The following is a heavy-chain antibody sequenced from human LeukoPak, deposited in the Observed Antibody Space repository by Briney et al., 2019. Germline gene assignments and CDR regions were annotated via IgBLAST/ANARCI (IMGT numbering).Heavy chain of an antibody. CDR2: VSGSGGST. Sequence: QSGGSLRLSCAASGFTFSSYAMTWVRQATGKGLEWVSTVSGSGGSTYYADSVKGRFTISRDNSKNTLYLQMNSLRAEDTAVYYCAKDSDYYYYMDVWGTGTTVTVSS. CDR1: GFTFSSYA. J-gene: IGHJ6*03. CDR3: AKDSDYYYYMDV. V-gene: IGHV3-23*01.